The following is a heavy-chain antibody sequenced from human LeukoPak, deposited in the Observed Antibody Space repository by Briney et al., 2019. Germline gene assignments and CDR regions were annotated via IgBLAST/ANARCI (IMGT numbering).Heavy chain of an antibody. Sequence: PGGSLRLSCAASGFTFDDYGMSWVRQAPGKGLEWVSGINWNGGSTGYADSVKGRFTISRDNAKNSLYLQMNSLRAEDTALYYCARTTTVVTETPFDYWGQGTLVTVSS. CDR2: INWNGGST. CDR3: ARTTTVVTETPFDY. J-gene: IGHJ4*02. D-gene: IGHD4-23*01. CDR1: GFTFDDYG. V-gene: IGHV3-20*04.